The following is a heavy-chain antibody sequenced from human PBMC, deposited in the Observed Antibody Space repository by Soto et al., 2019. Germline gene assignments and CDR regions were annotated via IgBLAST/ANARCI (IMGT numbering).Heavy chain of an antibody. Sequence: QVQLEQSGAEVKKPGSSVKVSCKASGGTLSDHGVAWLRQAPGQGLEWMGGNIPVFNTAKYAQKFQGRGTVTADKHTNIAYMELSSRRSEDTAFYFCARGVYGSGNYYTGPSAFDIWGQGTRVIVSS. D-gene: IGHD3-10*01. CDR2: NIPVFNTA. J-gene: IGHJ3*02. CDR1: GGTLSDHG. V-gene: IGHV1-69*06. CDR3: ARGVYGSGNYYTGPSAFDI.